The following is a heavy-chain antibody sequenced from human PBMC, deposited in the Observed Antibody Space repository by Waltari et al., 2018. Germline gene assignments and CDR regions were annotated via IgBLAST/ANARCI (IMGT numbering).Heavy chain of an antibody. V-gene: IGHV3-53*01. CDR1: GFTVGNNY. D-gene: IGHD6-13*01. CDR2: IYSGGGI. CDR3: ARRRVAAAGWGCYFDY. Sequence: EVQLVESGGGLIQPGGSLRLSCAVSGFTVGNNYMSWVRQAPGKGLEWISLIYSGGGIHYADSVKGRFTISRDSSKNTLYLQMNSLRVEDTAVYYCARRRVAAAGWGCYFDYWGQGTLVTVSS. J-gene: IGHJ4*02.